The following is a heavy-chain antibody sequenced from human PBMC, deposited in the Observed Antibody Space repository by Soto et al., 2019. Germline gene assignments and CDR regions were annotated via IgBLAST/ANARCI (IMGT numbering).Heavy chain of an antibody. D-gene: IGHD2-21*01. V-gene: IGHV3-30-3*01. CDR1: GFAISSYS. J-gene: IGHJ4*02. Sequence: QVQLVESGGGVVQPGTSLRLSCAASGFAISSYSMHWVRQAPGKGLEWVAAMSFDGNSKYFADSVKGRFMISRDTSKNTWSLEMESLGAEDSALYHITRGRSVIANEDFEYWGQGTQVTVSS. CDR2: MSFDGNSK. CDR3: TRGRSVIANEDFEY.